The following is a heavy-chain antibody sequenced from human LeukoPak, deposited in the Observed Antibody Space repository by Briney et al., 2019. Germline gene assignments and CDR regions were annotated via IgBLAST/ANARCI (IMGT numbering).Heavy chain of an antibody. CDR2: IYYSGST. Sequence: SETLSLTCTVSGGSISSYYWSWIRQPPGKGLEWIGYIYYSGSTNYNPSLKSRVTISVDTSKNQFSLKLSSVTAADTAVCYCAREYRGAFDIWGQGTMVTVSS. V-gene: IGHV4-59*08. CDR1: GGSISSYY. J-gene: IGHJ3*02. CDR3: AREYRGAFDI. D-gene: IGHD2-2*02.